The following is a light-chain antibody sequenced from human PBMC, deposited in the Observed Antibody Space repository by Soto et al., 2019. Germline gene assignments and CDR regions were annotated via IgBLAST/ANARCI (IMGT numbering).Light chain of an antibody. CDR3: QQRCDWPLA. CDR1: QSVSSF. V-gene: IGKV3-11*01. J-gene: IGKJ4*01. Sequence: EILLATSPATLSFSPGERATLSCRASQSVSSFLAWYQQKPGQAPRLLIYDASNRATDIPARFSGSGSATDFTLTISSLEPEDFAVYYCQQRCDWPLAFGGGTKVDIK. CDR2: DAS.